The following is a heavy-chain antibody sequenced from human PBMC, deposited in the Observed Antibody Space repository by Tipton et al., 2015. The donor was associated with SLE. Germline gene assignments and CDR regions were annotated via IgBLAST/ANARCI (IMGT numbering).Heavy chain of an antibody. J-gene: IGHJ4*02. CDR3: ARKALTTVTFFDY. Sequence: GSLRLSCAASGFAFSSYWMSWVRQAPGKGLEWVANIKEDGSEKYYVDSVKGRFTISRDNDKNSLYQQMNSLGAEDTAVYYCARKALTTVTFFDYWGQETLVTVSS. CDR2: IKEDGSEK. D-gene: IGHD4-17*01. CDR1: GFAFSSYW. V-gene: IGHV3-7*01.